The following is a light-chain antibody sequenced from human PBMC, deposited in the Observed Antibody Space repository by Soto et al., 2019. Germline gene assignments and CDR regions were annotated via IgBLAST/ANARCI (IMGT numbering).Light chain of an antibody. Sequence: FTHSPGALSLSPGERATLSCRASQSFSSSYLAWYQQKPGQAPRLLIYDASNRATGIPARFSGSGSGTDFTLTISSLEPEDFAVYYCQQRSNWPITFGPGTKVDIK. CDR3: QQRSNWPIT. CDR1: QSFSSSY. V-gene: IGKV3D-20*02. CDR2: DAS. J-gene: IGKJ3*01.